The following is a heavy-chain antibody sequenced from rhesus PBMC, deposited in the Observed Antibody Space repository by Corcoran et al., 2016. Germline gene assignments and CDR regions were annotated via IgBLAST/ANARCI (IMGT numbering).Heavy chain of an antibody. Sequence: QVTLKESGPALVKPTQTLTLTCTFSGFSLSTSGMGVGWIRQPPGKNLGWLAHIYWDDDKRYSTSLKSRLTISKDTSKNQVVLTMTNMDPVDTATYYCARRYCTSTTCYAGYFDYWGQGLRVTVSS. CDR3: ARRYCTSTTCYAGYFDY. D-gene: IGHD2-2*01. CDR1: GFSLSTSGMG. J-gene: IGHJ3*01. V-gene: IGHV2-1*01. CDR2: IYWDDDK.